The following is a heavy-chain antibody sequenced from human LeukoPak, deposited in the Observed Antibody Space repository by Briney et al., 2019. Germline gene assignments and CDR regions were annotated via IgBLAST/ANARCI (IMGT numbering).Heavy chain of an antibody. D-gene: IGHD4-23*01. J-gene: IGHJ3*02. Sequence: SQTLSLTCAVSGARVSSNSEAWTWIRQSPSRGLEWLGRTFFRTKWYSDYAESVRGRITINPDTSKNQFSLQLNSVTPEDTAVYYCARDRPRAYGGNRLGAFDIWGQGTMVTVSS. CDR3: ARDRPRAYGGNRLGAFDI. V-gene: IGHV6-1*01. CDR1: GARVSSNSEA. CDR2: TFFRTKWYS.